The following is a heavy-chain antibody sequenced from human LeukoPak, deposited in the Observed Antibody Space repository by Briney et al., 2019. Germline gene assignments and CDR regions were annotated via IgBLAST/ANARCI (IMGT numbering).Heavy chain of an antibody. V-gene: IGHV6-1*01. CDR3: AREGSGSYSFDY. CDR2: TYYRSKWYN. J-gene: IGHJ4*02. Sequence: QTLALICAVSGDSVSSNSAAWSWIRHSPSTCLEGQGRTYYRSKWYNDYAVSVKSRITINPDTSKNQFSLQLNSVTPEDTAVYYCAREGSGSYSFDYWGQGTLVTVSS. CDR1: GDSVSSNSAA. D-gene: IGHD3-10*01.